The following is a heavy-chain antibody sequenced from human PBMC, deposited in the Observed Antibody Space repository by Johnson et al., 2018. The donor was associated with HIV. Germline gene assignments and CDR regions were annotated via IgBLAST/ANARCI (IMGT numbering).Heavy chain of an antibody. V-gene: IGHV3-53*01. D-gene: IGHD4-17*01. Sequence: EVQLVESGGGLIQPGGSLRLSCAASGFTVSSNYMSWVRQAPGKGLEWVSVIYSGGSTYYADSVKGRFTISRDNSKNTLYLHMNNLRAEDTAVDYCARGSGVLTGGDSDAFDIWGQGTMVTVSS. J-gene: IGHJ3*02. CDR2: IYSGGST. CDR3: ARGSGVLTGGDSDAFDI. CDR1: GFTVSSNY.